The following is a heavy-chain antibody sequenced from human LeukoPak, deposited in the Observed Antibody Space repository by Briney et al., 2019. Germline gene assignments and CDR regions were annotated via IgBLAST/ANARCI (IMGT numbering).Heavy chain of an antibody. CDR2: INHSGST. J-gene: IGHJ6*03. CDR1: GGSFSGYY. Sequence: SDTLSLTCAVYGGSFSGYYWSWLRQPPGKGLEWIGEINHSGSTNYNPSLKRRLTISVDTSKNQFSLKLSSVTAADPAVYYCARETMIVVVRYYYYYMDVWGKGTTVTVSS. CDR3: ARETMIVVVRYYYYYMDV. V-gene: IGHV4-34*01. D-gene: IGHD3-22*01.